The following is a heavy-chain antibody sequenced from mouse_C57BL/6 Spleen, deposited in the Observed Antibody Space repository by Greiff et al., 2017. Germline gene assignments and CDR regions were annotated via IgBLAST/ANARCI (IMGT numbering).Heavy chain of an antibody. Sequence: QVQLKQSGAELVKPGASVKLSCKASGYTFTSYWMHWVKQRPGQGLEWIGMIHPNSGSTNYNEKFKSKATLTVDKSSSTAYMQLSSLTSEDSAVYYCARVYGSSYRGDYFDYWGQGTTLTVSS. CDR2: IHPNSGST. D-gene: IGHD1-1*01. J-gene: IGHJ2*01. CDR1: GYTFTSYW. V-gene: IGHV1-64*01. CDR3: ARVYGSSYRGDYFDY.